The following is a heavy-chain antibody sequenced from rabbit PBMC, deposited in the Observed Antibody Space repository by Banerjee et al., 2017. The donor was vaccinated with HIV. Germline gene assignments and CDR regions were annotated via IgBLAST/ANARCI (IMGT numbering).Heavy chain of an antibody. Sequence: QEQLVESGGGLVQPEGSLTLTCTASGFSFSSSYWICWVRQAPGKGLEWIGYIGTGSGTTYYASWAKGRFTISKTSSTTVTLQMTSLTAADTATYFCARHTIGYAGWPYKLWGQGTLVTDS. D-gene: IGHD4-2*01. CDR3: ARHTIGYAGWPYKL. V-gene: IGHV1S45*01. CDR2: IGTGSGTT. J-gene: IGHJ4*01. CDR1: GFSFSSSYW.